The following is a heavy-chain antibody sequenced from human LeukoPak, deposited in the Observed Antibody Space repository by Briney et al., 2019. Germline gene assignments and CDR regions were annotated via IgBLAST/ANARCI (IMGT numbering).Heavy chain of an antibody. D-gene: IGHD6-19*01. CDR3: ARDSSGWYGYYYYGMDV. CDR2: IKQDGSEK. J-gene: IGHJ6*02. Sequence: GGSLRLSCAASGFTFSSYWMSWVRQAPGKGLEWVANIKQDGSEKYYVDSVEGRFTISRDNAKNSLYLQMNSLRAEDTAVYYCARDSSGWYGYYYYGMDVWGQGTTVTVS. CDR1: GFTFSSYW. V-gene: IGHV3-7*01.